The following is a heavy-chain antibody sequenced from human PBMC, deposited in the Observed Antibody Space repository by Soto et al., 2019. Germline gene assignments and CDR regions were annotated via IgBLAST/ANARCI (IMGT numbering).Heavy chain of an antibody. CDR3: ARDRRWQQLVTEGFSWFDP. D-gene: IGHD6-13*01. CDR2: ISAYNGNT. CDR1: GYIFTSYG. V-gene: IGHV1-18*01. Sequence: ASVKVSCKASGYIFTSYGISWVRQAPGQGLEWMGWISAYNGNTNHAQKLQGRVTMTTDTSTSTAYMELRSLRSDDTAVYYCARDRRWQQLVTEGFSWFDPWGQGTLVTVSS. J-gene: IGHJ5*02.